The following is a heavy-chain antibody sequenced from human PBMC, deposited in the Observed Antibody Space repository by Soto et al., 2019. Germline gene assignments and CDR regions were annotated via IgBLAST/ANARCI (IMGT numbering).Heavy chain of an antibody. CDR1: GGSISSYY. Sequence: SETLSLTCTVSGGSISSYYWSWIWQPPGKGLEWIGYIYYSGSTNYNPSLKSRVTRAVDTSKNQFSLKLSSVTAADTAVYYCARVGSSGWGTFDYWGQGTLVTVS. V-gene: IGHV4-59*01. D-gene: IGHD6-19*01. CDR3: ARVGSSGWGTFDY. CDR2: IYYSGST. J-gene: IGHJ4*02.